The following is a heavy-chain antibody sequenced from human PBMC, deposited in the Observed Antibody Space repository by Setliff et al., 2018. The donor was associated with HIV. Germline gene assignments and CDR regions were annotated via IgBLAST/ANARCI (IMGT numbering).Heavy chain of an antibody. V-gene: IGHV3-48*01. CDR1: GFTFSTYS. Sequence: PGGSLRLSCAASGFTFSTYSMDWVRQAPGKGLEWVSYISSSSNTIYYADSVKGRFTISRDNAKNSLYLQMNSLRAEDTAVYYCARDDGSQFLNWFDPWGQGTLVTVSS. CDR3: ARDDGSQFLNWFDP. CDR2: ISSSSNTI. J-gene: IGHJ5*02.